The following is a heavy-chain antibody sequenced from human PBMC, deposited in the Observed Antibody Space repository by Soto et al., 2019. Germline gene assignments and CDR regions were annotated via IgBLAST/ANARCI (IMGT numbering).Heavy chain of an antibody. D-gene: IGHD3-10*01. CDR3: ARGRSRIGSGSYYPL. V-gene: IGHV4-34*01. CDR1: GGSFSGYY. Sequence: SETLSLTCAVYGGSFSGYYWSWIRQPPGKGLEWIGEINHSGSTNYNPSLKSRVTISVDTSKNQFSLKLSSVTAADTAVYYCARGRSRIGSGSYYPLWGQGTLVTVSS. J-gene: IGHJ4*02. CDR2: INHSGST.